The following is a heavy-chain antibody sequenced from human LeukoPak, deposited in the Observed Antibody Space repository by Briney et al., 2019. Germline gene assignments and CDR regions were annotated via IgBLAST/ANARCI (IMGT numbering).Heavy chain of an antibody. Sequence: GGSLRLSCAASGFTFSTYSGNWIRQAPGKGLEWVSSISDDSNYIFYADSVKGRFTISRDNAKNSLYLQMNSLTAEDSAVYYCARDFHRRLYDSSAYHPYWGQGTLVTVSS. D-gene: IGHD3-22*01. J-gene: IGHJ4*02. CDR1: GFTFSTYS. CDR2: ISDDSNYI. CDR3: ARDFHRRLYDSSAYHPY. V-gene: IGHV3-21*01.